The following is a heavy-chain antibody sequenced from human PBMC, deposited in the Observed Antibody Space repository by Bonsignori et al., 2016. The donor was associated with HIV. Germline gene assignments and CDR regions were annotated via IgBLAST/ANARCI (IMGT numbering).Heavy chain of an antibody. D-gene: IGHD6-13*01. CDR3: ARSVLDVGSAGSWYVFYYYYYMDV. CDR2: MNPNSGNT. V-gene: IGHV1-8*01. J-gene: IGHJ6*03. Sequence: WVRQAPGQGLEWMGWMNPNSGNTGYAQKFQGRVTMTRNTSISTAYMELSSLRSEDTAVYYCARSVLDVGSAGSWYVFYYYYYMDVWGKGTTVTVSS.